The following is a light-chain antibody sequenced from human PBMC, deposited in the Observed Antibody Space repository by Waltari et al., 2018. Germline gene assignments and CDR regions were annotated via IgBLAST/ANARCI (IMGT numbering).Light chain of an antibody. CDR2: EVS. J-gene: IGKJ1*01. CDR3: MQGIQLPRT. CDR1: QSLLHSDGKTY. V-gene: IGKV2-29*03. Sequence: EIVMTQTPLFLSVTPGQPASISCKSSQSLLHSDGKTYLHWYLQKPGQSPQLLIYEVSSWFSGAPERFSGSGSGTEFALKISRVEAEDVGVYYCMQGIQLPRTFGQGTKVEIK.